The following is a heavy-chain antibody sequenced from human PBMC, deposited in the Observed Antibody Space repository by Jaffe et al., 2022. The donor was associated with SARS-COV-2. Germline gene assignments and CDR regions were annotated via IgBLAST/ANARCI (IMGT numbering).Heavy chain of an antibody. CDR2: ISYDGSNK. D-gene: IGHD3-3*01. Sequence: QVQLVESGGGVVQPGRSLRLSCAASGFTFSSYGMHWVRQAPGKGLEWVAVISYDGSNKYYADSVKGRFTISRDNSKNTLYLQMNSLRAEDTAVYYCAKDPTYYDFWSGYYRSWDENYYFDYWGQGTLVTVSS. V-gene: IGHV3-30*18. J-gene: IGHJ4*02. CDR3: AKDPTYYDFWSGYYRSWDENYYFDY. CDR1: GFTFSSYG.